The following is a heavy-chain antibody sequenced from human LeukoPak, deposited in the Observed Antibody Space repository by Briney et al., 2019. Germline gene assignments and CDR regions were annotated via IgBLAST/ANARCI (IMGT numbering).Heavy chain of an antibody. D-gene: IGHD3-9*01. J-gene: IGHJ5*02. Sequence: ASVKVSFKASGYTFTSYDINWGRKATGQRLEGMGWRTLKSGTQGEPQRFKGRATMTRTTSIRPATMELSSLRSEAPAVYYCARLVIGWFDTWGQGTLVTVSS. CDR1: GYTFTSYD. CDR3: ARLVIGWFDT. CDR2: RTLKSGTQ. V-gene: IGHV1-8*01.